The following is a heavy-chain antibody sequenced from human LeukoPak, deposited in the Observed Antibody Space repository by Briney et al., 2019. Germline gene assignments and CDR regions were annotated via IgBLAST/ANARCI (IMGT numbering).Heavy chain of an antibody. V-gene: IGHV4-39*01. Sequence: SETLSLTCNVSGASINSILYYWGWIRQPPGKGLEWIGNIFHDGSTYFNPSLKSRVSLSVDTSKRYFSLKLTSVTAADTSVYYCARHVLSNRSFDTWGQGTLVSVSS. J-gene: IGHJ5*02. CDR3: ARHVLSNRSFDT. D-gene: IGHD4/OR15-4a*01. CDR1: GASINSILYY. CDR2: IFHDGST.